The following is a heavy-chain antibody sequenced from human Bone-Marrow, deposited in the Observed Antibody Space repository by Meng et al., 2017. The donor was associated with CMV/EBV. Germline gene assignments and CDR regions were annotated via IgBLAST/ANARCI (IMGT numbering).Heavy chain of an antibody. J-gene: IGHJ6*02. Sequence: SVKVSCKASGGTLSSYAISWVRQAPGQGLEWMGGIIPIFGTANYAQKFQGRVTITTDESTSTAYMELSSLRSEDTAVYYCARDLGDYYYGMDVWGQGTTVTVSS. CDR3: ARDLGDYYYGMDV. CDR2: IIPIFGTA. CDR1: GGTLSSYA. D-gene: IGHD7-27*01. V-gene: IGHV1-69*05.